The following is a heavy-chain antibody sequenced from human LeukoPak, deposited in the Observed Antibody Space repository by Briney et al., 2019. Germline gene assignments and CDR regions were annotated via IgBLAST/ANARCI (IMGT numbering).Heavy chain of an antibody. Sequence: SQTLSLACGISGDSVSSKSVWNWIRQSPSRGLEWLGRVYYRSKWSKNYAASVKSRITINPDTSKNQLSLQLNSVTPEDTAVYYCARGYMGTTDYWGQGTLVTVSS. J-gene: IGHJ4*02. CDR1: GDSVSSKSV. CDR3: ARGYMGTTDY. V-gene: IGHV6-1*01. D-gene: IGHD1-7*01. CDR2: VYYRSKWSK.